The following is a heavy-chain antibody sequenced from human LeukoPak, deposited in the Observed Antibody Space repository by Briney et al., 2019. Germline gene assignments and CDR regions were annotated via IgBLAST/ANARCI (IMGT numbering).Heavy chain of an antibody. V-gene: IGHV3-7*01. CDR3: ARDKAAAGLSFDY. CDR2: IKQDGSEK. CDR1: GFTFSSYW. Sequence: PGGSLRLSCAASGFTFSSYWMSWVRQAPGKGLEWVANIKQDGSEKYYVDSVKGRFTISRDNAKNSLYLQMNSLRAEDTAVYYCARDKAAAGLSFDYWGQGTLVTVSS. D-gene: IGHD6-13*01. J-gene: IGHJ4*02.